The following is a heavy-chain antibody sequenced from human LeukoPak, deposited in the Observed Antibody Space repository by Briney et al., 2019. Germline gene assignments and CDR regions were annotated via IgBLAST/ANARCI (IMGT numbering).Heavy chain of an antibody. V-gene: IGHV3-23*01. CDR1: GFTFNRFC. CDR2: IGGRGDNT. CDR3: AKDLWASETVIGTSRLPDS. J-gene: IGHJ4*02. D-gene: IGHD6-19*01. Sequence: GGSLRLSCGASGFTFNRFCMSWVRQAPEKGLEWVSAIGGRGDNTWYADSEKGRFTISRDNSKNTLYLQMDSLRAEDTAMYYCAKDLWASETVIGTSRLPDSWGQGTLVTVSS.